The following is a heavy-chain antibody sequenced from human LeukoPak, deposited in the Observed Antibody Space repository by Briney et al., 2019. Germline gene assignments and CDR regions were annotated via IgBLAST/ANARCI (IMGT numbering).Heavy chain of an antibody. CDR2: ISYDGSNK. CDR3: AREEPITIFGVVISDYGMDV. V-gene: IGHV3-30-3*01. J-gene: IGHJ6*02. Sequence: PGRSLRLSCAASGFTFSSYAMHWVRQAPGKGLEWVAVISYDGSNKYYADSVKGRFTISRDNSKNTLYLQMNSLRAEDTAVYYCAREEPITIFGVVISDYGMDVWGQGTTVTVSS. D-gene: IGHD3-3*01. CDR1: GFTFSSYA.